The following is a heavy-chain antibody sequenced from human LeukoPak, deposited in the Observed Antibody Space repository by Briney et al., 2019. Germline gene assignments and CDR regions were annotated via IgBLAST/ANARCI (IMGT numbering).Heavy chain of an antibody. J-gene: IGHJ4*02. CDR3: ARGLRIAVAGTGIDY. CDR1: GYTFTSYG. D-gene: IGHD6-19*01. CDR2: ISAYNGNT. V-gene: IGHV1-18*01. Sequence: ASVKVSCKASGYTFTSYGISWVRQAPGQGLEWMGWISAYNGNTNYAQKLQGRVTMTTDTSTSTAYMELRSLRSDDTAVYYCARGLRIAVAGTGIDYWGQGTLVTVSS.